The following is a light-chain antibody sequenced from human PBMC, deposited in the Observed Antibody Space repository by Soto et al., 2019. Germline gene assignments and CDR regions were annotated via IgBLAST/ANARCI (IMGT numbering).Light chain of an antibody. V-gene: IGKV1-17*01. CDR3: RQHNDYSGT. Sequence: QMTGAPSSLSASVGERGTGTGRASQCIRNDLGWYQQKPGKAPRLLIYDASTLESGVPPRFGGGGAVRALPLTISSLRPDDFATYYSRQHNDYSGTFGQGTKVDIK. J-gene: IGKJ1*01. CDR1: QCIRND. CDR2: DAS.